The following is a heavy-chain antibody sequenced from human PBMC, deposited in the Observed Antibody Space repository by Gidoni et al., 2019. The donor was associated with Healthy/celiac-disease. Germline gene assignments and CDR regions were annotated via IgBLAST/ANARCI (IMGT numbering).Heavy chain of an antibody. CDR2: IIPIFGTA. J-gene: IGHJ6*02. Sequence: QGHLVQSGAEVKQPGSSATVSCQASVGTVTSHAISWERRAPGQGLEWMGGIIPIFGTANYAQKFQGRVTITADESTSTAYMELSSLRSEDMAVDYCARGPGSGPVYYYYGMDVWGQGTTVTVSS. CDR1: VGTVTSHA. D-gene: IGHD2-15*01. CDR3: ARGPGSGPVYYYYGMDV. V-gene: IGHV1-69*01.